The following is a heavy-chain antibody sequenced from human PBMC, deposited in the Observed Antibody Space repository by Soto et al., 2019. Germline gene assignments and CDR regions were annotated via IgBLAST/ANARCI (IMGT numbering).Heavy chain of an antibody. J-gene: IGHJ4*02. CDR1: GFTFSSYA. Sequence: RGSLRLSCAASGFTFSSYAMSWVRQAPGKGLEWVSAISGSGGSTYYADSVKGRFTISRDNSKNTLYLQMNSLRAEDTAVYYCAKDILGAYYYDSSGCIDYWGQGTLVTSPQ. CDR2: ISGSGGST. V-gene: IGHV3-23*01. D-gene: IGHD3-22*01. CDR3: AKDILGAYYYDSSGCIDY.